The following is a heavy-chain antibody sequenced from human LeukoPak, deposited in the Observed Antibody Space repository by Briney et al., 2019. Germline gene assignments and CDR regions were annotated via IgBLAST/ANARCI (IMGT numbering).Heavy chain of an antibody. D-gene: IGHD3-3*01. V-gene: IGHV4-39*07. J-gene: IGHJ5*02. CDR2: IYYSGST. Sequence: SETLSLTCTVSGGSISSSSYYWGWIRQPPGKGLEWIGYIYYSGSTYYNPSLKSRVTISVDTSKNQFSLKLSSVTAADTAVYYCAGATYYDFWSGFMVLWFDPWGQGTLVTVSS. CDR1: GGSISSSSYY. CDR3: AGATYYDFWSGFMVLWFDP.